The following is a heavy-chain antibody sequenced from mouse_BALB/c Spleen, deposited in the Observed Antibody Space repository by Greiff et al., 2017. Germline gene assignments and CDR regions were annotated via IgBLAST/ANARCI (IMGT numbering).Heavy chain of an antibody. CDR1: GYTFTSYV. J-gene: IGHJ3*01. Sequence: VQLKQSGPELVKPGASVKMSCKASGYTFTSYVMHWVKQKPGQGLEWIGYINPYNDGTKYNEKFKGKATLTSDKSSSTAYMELSSLTSEDSAVYYCARNYYGSSYGWFAYWGQGTLVTVSA. CDR2: INPYNDGT. D-gene: IGHD1-1*01. V-gene: IGHV1-14*01. CDR3: ARNYYGSSYGWFAY.